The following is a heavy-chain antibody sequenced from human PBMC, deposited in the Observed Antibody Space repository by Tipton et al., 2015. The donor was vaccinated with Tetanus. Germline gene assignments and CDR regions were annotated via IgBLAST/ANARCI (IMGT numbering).Heavy chain of an antibody. CDR1: GFTFSSYA. J-gene: IGHJ4*02. CDR3: AKELGVYYGSGSTKLPDY. Sequence: SLRLSCAASGFTFSSYAMSWVRQAPGKGLEWVSAISGSGGSAYYADSVKGRFTISRDNSKNTLYLQMNSLRAEDTAVYYCAKELGVYYGSGSTKLPDYWGQGTLVTVSS. CDR2: ISGSGGSA. D-gene: IGHD3-10*01. V-gene: IGHV3-23*01.